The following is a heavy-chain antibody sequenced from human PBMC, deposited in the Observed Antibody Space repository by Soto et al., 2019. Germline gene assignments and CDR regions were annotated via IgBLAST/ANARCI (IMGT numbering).Heavy chain of an antibody. V-gene: IGHV3-30-3*01. CDR1: GFPFSSYA. CDR2: ISYDGSNK. J-gene: IGHJ6*02. Sequence: PGGSLRLSCAASGFPFSSYAMHWVRQAPGKGLEWVAVISYDGSNKNYADSVKGRFTISRDNAKNSLYLQMNSLRAEDTAVYYCARADSGYAHGYYYYGMDVWGQGTTVTVSS. CDR3: ARADSGYAHGYYYYGMDV. D-gene: IGHD5-12*01.